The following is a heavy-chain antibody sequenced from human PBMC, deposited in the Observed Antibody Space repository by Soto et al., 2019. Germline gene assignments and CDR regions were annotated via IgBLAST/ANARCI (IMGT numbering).Heavy chain of an antibody. CDR2: IYYSGST. V-gene: IGHV4-30-4*01. J-gene: IGHJ6*02. D-gene: IGHD2-15*01. CDR3: ARDLVVVVVAATGPYGYGMDV. Sequence: SETLSLTCTVSGGSISSGDYYWSWIRQPPGKGLEWIGYIYYSGSTYYNPSLKSRVTISVDTSKNQLSLKLSSVTAADTAVYYCARDLVVVVVAATGPYGYGMDVWGQGTTVTVSS. CDR1: GGSISSGDYY.